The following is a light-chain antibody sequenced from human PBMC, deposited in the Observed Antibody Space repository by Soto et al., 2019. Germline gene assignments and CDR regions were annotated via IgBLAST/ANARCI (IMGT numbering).Light chain of an antibody. CDR3: SSYTTSSTWV. CDR1: SSDVGGYNY. Sequence: QSALTQPPSVSGSPGQSITISCTGTSSDVGGYNYVSWFQQDPGKAPQLIIFEVTNRPSGVSDRFSGSKSDNTASLTISGLQAEDEADYYCSSYTTSSTWVFGGGTKLTVL. J-gene: IGLJ3*02. CDR2: EVT. V-gene: IGLV2-14*01.